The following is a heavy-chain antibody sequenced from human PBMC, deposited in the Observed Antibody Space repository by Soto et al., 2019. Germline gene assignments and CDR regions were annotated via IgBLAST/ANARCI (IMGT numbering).Heavy chain of an antibody. D-gene: IGHD3-10*01. V-gene: IGHV3-15*01. CDR3: TTDQPGSGSYYFDY. J-gene: IGHJ4*02. Sequence: GGSLRPSCAASGFTFSNAWMSWVRQAPGKGLEWVGHIKSKTDGGTTDYAAPVKGRFTISRDDSKNTLYLQMNSLKTEDTAVYYCTTDQPGSGSYYFDYWGQGTLVTVSS. CDR1: GFTFSNAW. CDR2: IKSKTDGGTT.